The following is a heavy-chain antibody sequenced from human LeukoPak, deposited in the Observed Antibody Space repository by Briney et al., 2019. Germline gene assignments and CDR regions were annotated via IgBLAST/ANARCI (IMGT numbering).Heavy chain of an antibody. D-gene: IGHD6-19*01. CDR3: ARDLAKYSSGRFLGMDV. J-gene: IGHJ6*02. Sequence: GGSLRLSCAASGFTFSNYAMHWVRQAPGKGLEWVAVISYDGSNKYYADSVKGRFTISRDNSKNALYLQMNSLRAEDTAVYYCARDLAKYSSGRFLGMDVWGQGTTVTVSS. V-gene: IGHV3-30-3*01. CDR1: GFTFSNYA. CDR2: ISYDGSNK.